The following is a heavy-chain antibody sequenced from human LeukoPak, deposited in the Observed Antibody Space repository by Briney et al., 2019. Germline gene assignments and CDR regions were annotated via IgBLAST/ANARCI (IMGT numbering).Heavy chain of an antibody. V-gene: IGHV4-34*01. CDR3: ARVRRCTNGVCYTCDY. D-gene: IGHD2-8*01. CDR2: INHSGST. Sequence: PGGSLRLSCAASGFTVSSNYMSWVRQAPGKGLEWIGEINHSGSTNYNPSLKSRVTISVDTSKNQFSLKLSSVTAADTAVYYCARVRRCTNGVCYTCDYWGQGTLVTVSS. J-gene: IGHJ4*02. CDR1: GFTVSSNY.